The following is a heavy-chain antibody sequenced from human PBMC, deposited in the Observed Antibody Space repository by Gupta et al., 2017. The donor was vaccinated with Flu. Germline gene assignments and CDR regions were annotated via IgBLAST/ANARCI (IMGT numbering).Heavy chain of an antibody. Sequence: QVQLVQSGAEVKKTGSSVRVSCKASGATFNSFAIHWVRQAPGQGLEWMGGFIPVFGTKTYADKFLGRVIITTERSTSTAYIDLSSLKSDDTAVYYCATTGGGYDYNYFDYWGQGTLVTVSS. D-gene: IGHD5-12*01. CDR3: ATTGGGYDYNYFDY. CDR2: FIPVFGTK. CDR1: GATFNSFA. J-gene: IGHJ4*02. V-gene: IGHV1-69*06.